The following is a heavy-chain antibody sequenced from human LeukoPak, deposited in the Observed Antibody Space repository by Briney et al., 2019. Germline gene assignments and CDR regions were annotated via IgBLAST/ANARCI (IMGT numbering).Heavy chain of an antibody. V-gene: IGHV3-43*02. CDR1: GXNFDDSA. Sequence: GGSLRLSCVASGXNFDDSAMHWVRQAPGKGREWVSLISADGGSTFSADSVKGRFSISRDNSKNSLYLQMNSLRSEDTAMYYCAKESGKFDYWGQGTLVAVFS. CDR3: AKESGKFDY. CDR2: ISADGGST. J-gene: IGHJ4*02.